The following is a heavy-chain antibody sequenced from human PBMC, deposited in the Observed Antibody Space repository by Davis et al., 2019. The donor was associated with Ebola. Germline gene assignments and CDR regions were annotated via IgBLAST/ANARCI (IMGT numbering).Heavy chain of an antibody. CDR3: ARGYSYDTLDAFDI. D-gene: IGHD6-13*01. CDR2: IGTAGDT. V-gene: IGHV3-13*01. J-gene: IGHJ3*02. Sequence: PGGSLRLSCAASGFTFSSYDMHWVRQATGKGLEWVSAIGTAGDTYYPGSVKGRFTISRENAKNSLYLQMNSLRAEDTAVYYCARGYSYDTLDAFDIWGQGTMVTVSS. CDR1: GFTFSSYD.